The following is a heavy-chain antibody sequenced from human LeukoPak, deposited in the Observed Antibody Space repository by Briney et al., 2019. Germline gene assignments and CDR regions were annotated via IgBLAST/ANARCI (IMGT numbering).Heavy chain of an antibody. D-gene: IGHD3-3*01. CDR1: GFTFSNGW. Sequence: PGGSLRLSCAASGFTFSNGWMSWVRQAPRKGLEWVGQIKTESDGATTDYAAPVKGRFTISRDDSKNTLSLQMNSLKTEDTALYYCTWSGLKIESWGQGTLVTVSS. CDR2: IKTESDGATT. CDR3: TWSGLKIES. V-gene: IGHV3-15*01. J-gene: IGHJ4*02.